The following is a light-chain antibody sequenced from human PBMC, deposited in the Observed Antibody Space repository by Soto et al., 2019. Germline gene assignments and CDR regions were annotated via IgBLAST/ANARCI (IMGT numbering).Light chain of an antibody. CDR2: DAS. CDR1: QSVSSY. J-gene: IGKJ3*01. V-gene: IGKV3-11*01. CDR3: QHRSNEPS. Sequence: EIVLTQSTATLSLSPGKRATLSCRASQSVSSYLAWYQQKPGQPPRLLIYDASNRATGIPARFSGSGSGSDFTLTICRLEPEDLADDHCQHRSNEPSFGPETKVDIK.